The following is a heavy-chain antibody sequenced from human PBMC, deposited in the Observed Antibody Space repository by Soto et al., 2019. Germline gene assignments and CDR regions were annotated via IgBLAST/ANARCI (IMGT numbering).Heavy chain of an antibody. V-gene: IGHV3-21*01. Sequence: EVQVVESGGGLVMPGGSLRLSCVGSGFTFTTSAMNWVRQAPGKGLEWVSSIGGSSRSIYYADSVKGRFTISRDNTKNSLYLQMNSLTVEDTALYFCAREVGAAMVEAFDIWGQGTMVTVSA. CDR3: AREVGAAMVEAFDI. CDR1: GFTFTTSA. CDR2: IGGSSRSI. J-gene: IGHJ3*02. D-gene: IGHD5-18*01.